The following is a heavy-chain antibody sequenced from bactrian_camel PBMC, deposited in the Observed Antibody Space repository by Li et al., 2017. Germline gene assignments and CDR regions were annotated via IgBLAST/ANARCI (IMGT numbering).Heavy chain of an antibody. V-gene: IGHV3S42*01. CDR1: GYAYTKYC. CDR2: IDSDGTT. Sequence: DVQLVESGGGSVQTGGSLRLTCAGSGYAYTKYCMGWFRQAPGQERERVALIDSDGTTTYADAVTGRFTVSTDQAKSTLSLQMNSLKPEDTAMYYCAAGSHCSWDRGLRRDDFGYWGQGTQVTVS. J-gene: IGHJ6*01. D-gene: IGHD6*01. CDR3: AAGSHCSWDRGLRRDDFGY.